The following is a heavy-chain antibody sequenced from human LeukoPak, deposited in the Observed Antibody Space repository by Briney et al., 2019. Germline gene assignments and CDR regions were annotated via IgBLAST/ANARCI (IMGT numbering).Heavy chain of an antibody. CDR2: INSDGSST. V-gene: IGHV3-74*01. CDR3: ARGRNGSYDY. Sequence: PGGSLRLSCAASGFTFSSYWMHWVRQAPGKGLVWVSGINSDGSSTSYADSVKGRFNISRDNAKNTAYLQMNSLRADDTAVYYCARGRNGSYDYWGQGTPVTVSS. D-gene: IGHD1-26*01. J-gene: IGHJ4*02. CDR1: GFTFSSYW.